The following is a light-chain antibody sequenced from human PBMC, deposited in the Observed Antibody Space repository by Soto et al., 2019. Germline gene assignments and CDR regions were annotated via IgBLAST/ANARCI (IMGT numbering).Light chain of an antibody. CDR3: QHYGGSFI. V-gene: IGKV3-20*01. CDR1: QSINSKS. J-gene: IGKJ3*01. CDR2: NTS. Sequence: EIVLPQSPGTLSLSPGDGATVSCRVSQSINSKSLVWYQRKFGQAPRLLIYNTSSRATGIPDRFSGSGSGTDFTLSISRLEPEDFAVYYCQHYGGSFIFGPGTKVDFK.